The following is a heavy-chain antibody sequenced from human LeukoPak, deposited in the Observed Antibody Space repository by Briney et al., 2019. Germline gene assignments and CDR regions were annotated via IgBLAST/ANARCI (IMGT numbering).Heavy chain of an antibody. D-gene: IGHD5-18*01. Sequence: GGSLRLSCAASGFTFSSYWMGWVRQAPGKGLEWVANIKQDGSEKYYVDSVKGRFTISRDNAKNSLYLQMNSLRAEDTAVYYCARPGGDTAMAIDYWGQGTLVTVSS. CDR2: IKQDGSEK. J-gene: IGHJ4*02. V-gene: IGHV3-7*03. CDR1: GFTFSSYW. CDR3: ARPGGDTAMAIDY.